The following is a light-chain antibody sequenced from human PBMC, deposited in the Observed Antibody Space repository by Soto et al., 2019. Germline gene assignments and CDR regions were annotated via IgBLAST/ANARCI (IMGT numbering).Light chain of an antibody. J-gene: IGKJ1*01. Sequence: EIVLTHSPGTLSLSPGERATLXCMASQSVSSSYLAWYQRKPGQAPRLLIYGASSRATGIPDRFSGSGSGTDFTLTISSLEPEDFAVYYCQQRSDWPPWTFGQGTKVDIK. V-gene: IGKV3D-20*02. CDR2: GAS. CDR3: QQRSDWPPWT. CDR1: QSVSSSY.